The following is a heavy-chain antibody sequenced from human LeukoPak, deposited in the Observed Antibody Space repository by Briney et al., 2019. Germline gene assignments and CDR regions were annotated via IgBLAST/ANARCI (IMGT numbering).Heavy chain of an antibody. CDR3: AKVYDFWSGYPDY. CDR1: GFTFSSYA. V-gene: IGHV3-23*01. CDR2: ISGTGGST. D-gene: IGHD3-3*01. Sequence: GGSLRLSCAASGFTFSSYAMSWVRQAPGKGLEWVSAISGTGGSTYYADSVKGRFTISRDNSKNTLYLQMNSLRAEDTAVYYCAKVYDFWSGYPDYWGQGTLVTVSS. J-gene: IGHJ4*02.